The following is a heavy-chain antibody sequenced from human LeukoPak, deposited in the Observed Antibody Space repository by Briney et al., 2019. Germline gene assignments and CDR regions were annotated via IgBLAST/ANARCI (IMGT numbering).Heavy chain of an antibody. CDR2: IIPILGIA. D-gene: IGHD2/OR15-2a*01. V-gene: IGHV1-69*10. CDR1: GGTFSSYT. J-gene: IGHJ4*02. Sequence: SVKVSCKASGGTFSSYTISWVRQAPGQGVEWMGGIIPILGIANYAQKFQGRVTITADKSTSTAYMELSSLRSEDTAVYYCARDEPLSDYWGQGTLVTVSS. CDR3: ARDEPLSDY.